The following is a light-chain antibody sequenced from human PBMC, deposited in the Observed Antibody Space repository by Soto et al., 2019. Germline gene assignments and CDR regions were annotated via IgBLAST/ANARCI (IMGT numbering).Light chain of an antibody. Sequence: IQLTQSPSSLSASIGDRVSITCRASQDIKTYVAWYQQKPGKAPKLLIYGAFTLQSGVPSRFNGSGSGTDFTLTISRLQPEDLATYYCQQTYTTPYTFGQGTKLEIK. J-gene: IGKJ2*01. CDR1: QDIKTY. V-gene: IGKV1-9*01. CDR3: QQTYTTPYT. CDR2: GAF.